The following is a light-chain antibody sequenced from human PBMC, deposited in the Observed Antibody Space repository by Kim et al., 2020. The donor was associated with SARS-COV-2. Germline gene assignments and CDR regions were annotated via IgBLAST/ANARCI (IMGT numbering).Light chain of an antibody. CDR3: QHYDNLPLT. CDR2: EAS. Sequence: ASVGDRVTITCQASQDIRNYLNWYQQKSGRAPKLLIYEASNLETGVPSRFSGGGSGTDFTFTITSLRPEDTATYYCQHYDNLPLTFGGGTKVDIK. J-gene: IGKJ4*01. CDR1: QDIRNY. V-gene: IGKV1-33*01.